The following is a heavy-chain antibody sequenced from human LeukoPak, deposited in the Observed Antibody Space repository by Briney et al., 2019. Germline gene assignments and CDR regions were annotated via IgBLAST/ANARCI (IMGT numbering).Heavy chain of an antibody. D-gene: IGHD3-22*01. CDR2: IYYSGST. Sequence: SETLSLTCTVSGGSISSGGYYWSWIRQHPGKGLEWIGYIYYSGSTYYNPSLKSRVTISGDTSKNQFSLKLSSVTAADTAVYYCARERGGINYYDSRTVSRGGDYWGQGTLVTVSS. CDR3: ARERGGINYYDSRTVSRGGDY. CDR1: GGSISSGGYY. V-gene: IGHV4-31*03. J-gene: IGHJ4*02.